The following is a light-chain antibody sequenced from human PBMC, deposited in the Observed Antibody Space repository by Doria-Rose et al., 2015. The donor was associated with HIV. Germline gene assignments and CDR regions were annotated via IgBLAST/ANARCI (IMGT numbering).Light chain of an antibody. V-gene: IGLV3-1*01. CDR3: QAWDSGTVV. Sequence: VTISCFGDRLGDKYACWYQQRPGQSPVKVIYEDSKRPSGIPERFSGSNSGNTATLTISGTQPMDEADYYCQAWDSGTVVFGGGTKLTVL. CDR1: RLGDKY. J-gene: IGLJ3*02. CDR2: EDS.